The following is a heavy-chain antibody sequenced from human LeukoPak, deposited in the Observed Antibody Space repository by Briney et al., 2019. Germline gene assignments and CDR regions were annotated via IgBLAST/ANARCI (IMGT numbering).Heavy chain of an antibody. Sequence: ASVKVSCKASGGTFSSYAISWVRQAPGQGLEWMGWISAYNGNTNYAQKLQGRVTMTTDTSTSTAYMELRSLRSDDTAVYYCARGPHCSGGSCYVEDEYFQHWGQGTLVTVSS. D-gene: IGHD2-15*01. CDR1: GGTFSSYA. V-gene: IGHV1-18*01. CDR2: ISAYNGNT. CDR3: ARGPHCSGGSCYVEDEYFQH. J-gene: IGHJ1*01.